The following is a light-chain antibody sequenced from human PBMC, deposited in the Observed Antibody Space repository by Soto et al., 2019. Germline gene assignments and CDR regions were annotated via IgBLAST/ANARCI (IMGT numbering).Light chain of an antibody. Sequence: DIPITQSPSSLSASVRDRVTITCRASQSISSYLNWYQQKPGKAPKLLIYAASSLQSGVPSRFSGSGSGTDFTLTINSLQPEDFATYYCQQSYSTPPTFGQGSRLEIK. J-gene: IGKJ5*01. CDR3: QQSYSTPPT. CDR2: AAS. V-gene: IGKV1-39*01. CDR1: QSISSY.